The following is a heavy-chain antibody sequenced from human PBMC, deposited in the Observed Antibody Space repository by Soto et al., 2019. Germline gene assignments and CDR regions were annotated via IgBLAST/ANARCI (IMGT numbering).Heavy chain of an antibody. D-gene: IGHD3-3*01. V-gene: IGHV3-30*18. J-gene: IGHJ6*02. CDR2: ISYDGSNK. CDR1: GFTFSSYG. Sequence: QVQLVESGGGVVQPGRSLRLSCAASGFTFSSYGMHWVRQAPGKGLEWVAVISYDGSNKYYADSVKGRFTISRDNSKNTLYLQMKCLRAEDTDVYYCAKDVLRFLEWLAFYGMDVWGQGTTVTVSS. CDR3: AKDVLRFLEWLAFYGMDV.